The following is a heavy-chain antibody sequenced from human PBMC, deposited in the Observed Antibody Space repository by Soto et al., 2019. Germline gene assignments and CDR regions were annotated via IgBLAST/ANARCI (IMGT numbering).Heavy chain of an antibody. CDR3: ARDWSSIAAAGTEGDY. Sequence: ASVKVSCKASGYTFTSYGISWVRQAPGQGPEWMGWISAYNGNTNYAQKLQGRVTMTTDTSTSTAYMELRSLRSDDTAVYYCARDWSSIAAAGTEGDYRGQGTLVTVSS. J-gene: IGHJ4*02. CDR1: GYTFTSYG. CDR2: ISAYNGNT. D-gene: IGHD6-13*01. V-gene: IGHV1-18*01.